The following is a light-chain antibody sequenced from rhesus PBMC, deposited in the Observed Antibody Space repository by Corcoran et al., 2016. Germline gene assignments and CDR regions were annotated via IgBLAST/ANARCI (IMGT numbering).Light chain of an antibody. Sequence: EIVMTQSPATLALSPGERATLSCRTSQSVSSYLAWYQQKPGQAPRLLITGPSSRATGIPDRFSGSGSGTEFTLTISSLEPEDVGVYFCLQSSNWPRTFGQGTKVEIK. CDR3: LQSSNWPRT. CDR1: QSVSSY. V-gene: IGKV3-24*04. CDR2: GPS. J-gene: IGKJ1*01.